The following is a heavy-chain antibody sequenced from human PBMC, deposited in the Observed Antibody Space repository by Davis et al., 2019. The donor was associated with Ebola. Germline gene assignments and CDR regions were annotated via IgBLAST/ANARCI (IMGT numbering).Heavy chain of an antibody. V-gene: IGHV3-64*02. D-gene: IGHD2/OR15-2a*01. J-gene: IGHJ4*02. Sequence: GESLKISCAASGFTFSNYVMHWVRQAPGKGLEYVAAISTHGGTTYYADSVKGSFTISRDNSKNTLYLQMGSLRPEDMAVYYCARDRGGTSTTCLLDYWGQGTLVTVSS. CDR1: GFTFSNYV. CDR3: ARDRGGTSTTCLLDY. CDR2: ISTHGGTT.